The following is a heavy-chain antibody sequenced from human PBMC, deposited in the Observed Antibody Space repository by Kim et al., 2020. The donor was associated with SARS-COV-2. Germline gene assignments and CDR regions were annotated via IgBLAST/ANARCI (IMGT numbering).Heavy chain of an antibody. D-gene: IGHD3-10*01. CDR2: ISHSGNT. V-gene: IGHV4-4*02. J-gene: IGHJ3*02. Sequence: SETLSLTCAVSGVSISSDMWWSWVRQPPGEGLEWIGEISHSGNTNCVPSLKSRVTISADKSENHFSLRLTSVTAADTAVYYCARNGLGVAFDIWGQGTL. CDR1: GVSISSDMW. CDR3: ARNGLGVAFDI.